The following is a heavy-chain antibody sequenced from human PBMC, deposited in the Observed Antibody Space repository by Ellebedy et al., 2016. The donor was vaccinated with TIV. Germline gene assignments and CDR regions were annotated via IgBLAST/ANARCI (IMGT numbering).Heavy chain of an antibody. Sequence: PGGSLRLSCAASGFTFSSYAMSWVRQAPGKGLEWVSAISGSGGSTYYADSVKGRFTISRDKSKNTLYLQMNSLRPEDTGVYYCARDRGGTAMVPWYYYGLDVWGQGTTVTVSS. J-gene: IGHJ6*02. CDR3: ARDRGGTAMVPWYYYGLDV. D-gene: IGHD5-18*01. CDR2: ISGSGGST. CDR1: GFTFSSYA. V-gene: IGHV3-23*01.